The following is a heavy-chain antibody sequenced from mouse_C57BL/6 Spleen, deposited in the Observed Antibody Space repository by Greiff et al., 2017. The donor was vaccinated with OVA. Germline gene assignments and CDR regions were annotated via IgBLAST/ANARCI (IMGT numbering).Heavy chain of an antibody. Sequence: VQLQESGAELVKPGASVKMSCKASGYTFTSYWITWVKQRPGQGLEWIGDIYPGSGSTNYNEKFKSKATLTVDTSSSTAYMQLSSLTSEDSAVYDCARKGTTMVPRGSDMDYWGQGTSVTVSS. J-gene: IGHJ4*01. CDR1: GYTFTSYW. D-gene: IGHD2-1*01. CDR3: ARKGTTMVPRGSDMDY. V-gene: IGHV1-55*01. CDR2: IYPGSGST.